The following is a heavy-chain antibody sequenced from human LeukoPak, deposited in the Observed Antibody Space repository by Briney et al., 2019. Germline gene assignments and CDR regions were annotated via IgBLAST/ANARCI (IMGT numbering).Heavy chain of an antibody. Sequence: SGPTLVKPTQTLTLTCTFSGFSLSTSGVGVGWIRQPPGKALEWLALIYWDDDKRYSPSLKSRLTITKDTSKNQVVLTMTNMDPVDTATYYCAHRRNRYYDILTGYFDYWGQGTLVTVSS. CDR2: IYWDDDK. V-gene: IGHV2-5*02. CDR1: GFSLSTSGVG. D-gene: IGHD3-9*01. CDR3: AHRRNRYYDILTGYFDY. J-gene: IGHJ4*02.